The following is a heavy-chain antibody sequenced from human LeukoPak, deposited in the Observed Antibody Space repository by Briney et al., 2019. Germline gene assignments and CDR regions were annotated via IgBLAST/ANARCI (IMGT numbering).Heavy chain of an antibody. V-gene: IGHV3-23*01. CDR3: ARGQSSYGSGNHYYYYFDY. CDR1: GFSFNNYA. CDR2: IGGGGDRV. J-gene: IGHJ4*02. D-gene: IGHD3-10*01. Sequence: GGSLRLSCAASGFSFNNYAMTWVRQAPGKGLEWVSIIGGGGDRVYYLDSVKGRFTVSRDNSENTLHLQMNSLRAEDTAVYYCARGQSSYGSGNHYYYYFDYWGQGTLVTVSS.